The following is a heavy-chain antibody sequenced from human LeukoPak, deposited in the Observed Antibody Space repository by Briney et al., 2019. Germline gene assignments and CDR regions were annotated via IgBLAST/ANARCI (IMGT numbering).Heavy chain of an antibody. D-gene: IGHD3-22*01. CDR2: IHNSGST. J-gene: IGHJ4*02. V-gene: IGHV4-4*02. Sequence: SETLSLTCAVSGGSISSGYWWSWVRQPPGQGLEWIAEIHNSGSTNYNPSLKSQFTISVDKSKNQFSLNPNSATAADTAVYYCARNGDYCLDYWGQGVLVIVSS. CDR1: GGSISSGYW. CDR3: ARNGDYCLDY.